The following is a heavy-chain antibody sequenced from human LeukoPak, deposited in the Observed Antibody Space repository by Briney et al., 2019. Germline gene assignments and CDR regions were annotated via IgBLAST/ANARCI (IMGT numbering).Heavy chain of an antibody. J-gene: IGHJ4*02. CDR2: IWYDGSNK. V-gene: IGHV3-33*01. Sequence: QPGGSLRLSCAASGFTFSNYDVHWVRQAPGKGLEWVAVIWYDGSNKYYVDSVKGRFTISRDISKNTLYLQMNSLSAEDTAVYYCARHGYNYGFDYWGQGTLVTVSS. CDR3: ARHGYNYGFDY. CDR1: GFTFSNYD. D-gene: IGHD5-24*01.